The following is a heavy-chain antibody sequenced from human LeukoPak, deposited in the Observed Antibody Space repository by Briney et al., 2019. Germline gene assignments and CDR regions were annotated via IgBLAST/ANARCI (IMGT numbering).Heavy chain of an antibody. Sequence: GGSLRLSCAASGFTFSNAWMNWVRQAPGKGLEWVGRIKSKTDGGTTDYAAPVKGRFTISRDDSKNTLYLQMNSLKTEDTAAYYCTTYSGYDSASFDYWGQGTLVTVSS. CDR2: IKSKTDGGTT. D-gene: IGHD5-12*01. CDR3: TTYSGYDSASFDY. J-gene: IGHJ4*02. CDR1: GFTFSNAW. V-gene: IGHV3-15*07.